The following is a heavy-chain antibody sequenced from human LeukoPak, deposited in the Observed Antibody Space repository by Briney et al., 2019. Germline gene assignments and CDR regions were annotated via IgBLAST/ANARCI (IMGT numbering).Heavy chain of an antibody. CDR3: ARGRLSTSTWLTGY. J-gene: IGHJ4*02. CDR2: ISTDGSTI. D-gene: IGHD6-13*01. Sequence: GGSLRLSCAASGFTLSSYAMSWVRQAPGKVLEWVSRISTDGSTITYADSVQGRFTISRDNAKTTLYLQMNGLRAEDTAVYYCARGRLSTSTWLTGYWGQGTLVTVSS. V-gene: IGHV3-74*01. CDR1: GFTLSSYA.